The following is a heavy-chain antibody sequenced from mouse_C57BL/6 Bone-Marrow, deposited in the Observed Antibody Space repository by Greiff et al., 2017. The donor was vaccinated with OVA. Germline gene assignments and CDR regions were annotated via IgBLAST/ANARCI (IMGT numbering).Heavy chain of an antibody. D-gene: IGHD1-1*01. CDR3: ARVTTVVFDY. J-gene: IGHJ2*01. V-gene: IGHV5-6*01. CDR2: ISSGGSYT. CDR1: GFTFSSYG. Sequence: EVQLQESGGDLVKPGGSLKLSCAASGFTFSSYGMSWVRQTPDKRLEWVATISSGGSYTYYPDSVKGRFTISRDNAKNTLYLHMSSLKSEDTATYYCARVTTVVFDYWGQGTTLTVSS.